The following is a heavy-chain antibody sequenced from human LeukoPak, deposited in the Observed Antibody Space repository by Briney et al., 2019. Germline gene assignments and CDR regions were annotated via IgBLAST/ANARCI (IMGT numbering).Heavy chain of an antibody. V-gene: IGHV3-30-3*01. CDR3: AKDKQWLAYFDY. J-gene: IGHJ4*02. CDR1: GFTFSSYA. D-gene: IGHD6-19*01. Sequence: GGSLRLSCAASGFTFSSYAMHWVRQAPGKGLEWVAVISYDGSNKYYADSVKGRFTISRDNSKNMLYLQMNSLRAEDTAVYYCAKDKQWLAYFDYWGQGTLVTVSS. CDR2: ISYDGSNK.